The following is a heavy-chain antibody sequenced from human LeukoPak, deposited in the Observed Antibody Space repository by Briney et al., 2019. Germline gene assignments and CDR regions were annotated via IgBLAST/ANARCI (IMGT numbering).Heavy chain of an antibody. CDR3: ARGSGIYYGEGCFDS. D-gene: IGHD3-10*01. CDR2: IYSGGTT. CDR1: GFTVSSNY. J-gene: IGHJ4*02. V-gene: IGHV3-53*01. Sequence: GGSLRLSCAASGFTVSSNYMSWVRQAPGKGLEWVSVIYSGGTTYYADSVKGRFTISRDNSKNTLYLQMNSLRAEDTALYYCARGSGIYYGEGCFDSWGQGSLVTVSS.